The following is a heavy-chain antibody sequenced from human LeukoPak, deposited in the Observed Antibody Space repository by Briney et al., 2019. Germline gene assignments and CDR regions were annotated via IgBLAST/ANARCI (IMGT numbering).Heavy chain of an antibody. Sequence: GGSLRLSCAASGFTFKSYEMNWVRQAPGKGLEWVSYISSSGSTIYYADSVKGRFTISRDNAKNSLYLQMNSLRAEDTAVYYCARAGPYSSGWPFDYWGQGTLVTVSS. CDR1: GFTFKSYE. D-gene: IGHD6-19*01. CDR2: ISSSGSTI. CDR3: ARAGPYSSGWPFDY. J-gene: IGHJ4*02. V-gene: IGHV3-48*03.